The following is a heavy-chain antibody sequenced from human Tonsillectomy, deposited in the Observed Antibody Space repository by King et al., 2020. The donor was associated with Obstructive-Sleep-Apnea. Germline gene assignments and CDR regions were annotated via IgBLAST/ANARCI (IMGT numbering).Heavy chain of an antibody. CDR1: GGSISSSSYY. CDR2: IYYSGST. CDR3: ARGGVLLWFGELGYFDY. J-gene: IGHJ4*02. V-gene: IGHV4-39*07. Sequence: QLQESGPGLVKPSETLSLTCTVSGGSISSSSYYWGWIRQPPGKGLEWIGSIYYSGSTYYNPSLKSRVTISVDTSKNQFSLKLSSVTAADTAVYYCARGGVLLWFGELGYFDYWGQGTLVTVSS. D-gene: IGHD3-10*01.